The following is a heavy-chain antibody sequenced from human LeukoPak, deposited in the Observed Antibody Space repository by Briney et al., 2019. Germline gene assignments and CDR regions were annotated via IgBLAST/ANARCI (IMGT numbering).Heavy chain of an antibody. J-gene: IGHJ4*02. CDR2: IYHSGST. CDR1: GGSISSSNW. D-gene: IGHD2-2*01. V-gene: IGHV4-4*02. Sequence: SETLSLTCAVSGGSISSSNWWSWVRQPPGKGLEWIGEIYHSGSTNYNPSLKSRVTISVDKSKNQFSPKLSSVTAADTAVYYCARGGQSRYCSSTSCYDYWGQGTLVTVSS. CDR3: ARGGQSRYCSSTSCYDY.